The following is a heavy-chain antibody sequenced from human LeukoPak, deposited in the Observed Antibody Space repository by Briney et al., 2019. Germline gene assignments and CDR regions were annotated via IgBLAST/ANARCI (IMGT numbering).Heavy chain of an antibody. CDR3: ARPQYGGAFDI. CDR1: GGSISSGGYY. Sequence: PSETLSLTCAVSGGSISSGGYYWSWIRQPPGKGLEWIGYIYHSGSTYYNPSLKSRVTISVDRSKNQFSLKLSSVTAADTAVYYCARPQYGGAFDIWGQGTMVTVSS. CDR2: IYHSGST. V-gene: IGHV4-30-2*01. J-gene: IGHJ3*02. D-gene: IGHD3-10*01.